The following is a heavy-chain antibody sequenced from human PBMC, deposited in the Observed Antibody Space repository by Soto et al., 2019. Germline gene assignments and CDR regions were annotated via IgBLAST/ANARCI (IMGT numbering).Heavy chain of an antibody. CDR1: GYTFTSYA. CDR2: ISAYNGNT. V-gene: IGHV1-18*01. D-gene: IGHD2-2*01. CDR3: ARDDDIVLVPAPIYYYYGMDV. Sequence: ASVKVSCKASGYTFTSYAISWVRQAPGQGLEWMGWISAYNGNTNYAQKLQGRVTMTTDTSTSTAYMELRSLRSDDTAVYYCARDDDIVLVPAPIYYYYGMDVWGQGTTVTVSS. J-gene: IGHJ6*02.